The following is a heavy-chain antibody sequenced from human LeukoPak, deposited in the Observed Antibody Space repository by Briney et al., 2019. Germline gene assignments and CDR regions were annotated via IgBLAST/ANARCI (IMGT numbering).Heavy chain of an antibody. CDR1: GGSFSGYY. D-gene: IGHD5-12*01. Sequence: SETLSLTCAVYGGSFSGYYWSWIRQPPGKGLEWIGEINHSGSTNYNPSLKSRVTISVDTSKNQFSLKLSSVTAADTAVYYCARHRRDGYNYVDYWAREPWSPSPQ. CDR2: INHSGST. V-gene: IGHV4-34*01. CDR3: ARHRRDGYNYVDY. J-gene: IGHJ4*02.